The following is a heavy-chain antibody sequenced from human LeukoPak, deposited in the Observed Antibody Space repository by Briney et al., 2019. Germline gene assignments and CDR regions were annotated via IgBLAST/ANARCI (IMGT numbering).Heavy chain of an antibody. V-gene: IGHV1-3*01. CDR3: ARGKLGYYYYHMDA. CDR2: INAGNGNT. J-gene: IGHJ6*03. Sequence: GASVKVSCKASGYTFTSYAMHWVRQAPGQRLEWMGWINAGNGNTKYSQKFQGRVTITRDTSASTAYMELSSLRSEDTAVYYCARGKLGYYYYHMDAWGKGTTVTVSS. CDR1: GYTFTSYA. D-gene: IGHD3-3*02.